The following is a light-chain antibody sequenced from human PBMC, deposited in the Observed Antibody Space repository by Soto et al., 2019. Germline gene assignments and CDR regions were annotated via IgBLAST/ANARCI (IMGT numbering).Light chain of an antibody. CDR3: QSYDSSLSGFYV. CDR2: DNR. CDR1: SSNIGAGYD. V-gene: IGLV1-40*01. J-gene: IGLJ1*01. Sequence: QSVLTQPPSVSGAPGQRVTISCTGSSSNIGAGYDVHWYQQLPGAAPKLLIYDNRDRPSGVPDRFSGSRSGTSASLAITGLQAEDEADYYCQSYDSSLSGFYVFGTGTKLTVL.